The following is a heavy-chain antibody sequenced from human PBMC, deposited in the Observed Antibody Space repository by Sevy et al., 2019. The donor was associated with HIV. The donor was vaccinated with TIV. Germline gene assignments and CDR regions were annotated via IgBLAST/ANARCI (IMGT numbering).Heavy chain of an antibody. J-gene: IGHJ6*02. CDR3: ARVDLPPGIAAAGSYYGMDV. CDR2: IYPGDSDT. CDR1: GYKFTRYW. D-gene: IGHD6-13*01. Sequence: GESLKISCKGFGYKFTRYWNGWVRQMPGKGLEWMGIIYPGDSDTRYSPSFQGQVTISADKSISTAYLNWSSLKASDTAMYYCARVDLPPGIAAAGSYYGMDVWGQGTTVTVSS. V-gene: IGHV5-51*01.